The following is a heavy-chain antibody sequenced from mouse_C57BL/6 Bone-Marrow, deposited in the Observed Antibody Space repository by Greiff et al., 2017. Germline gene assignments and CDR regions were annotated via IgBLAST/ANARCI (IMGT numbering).Heavy chain of an antibody. Sequence: QVQLQQPGAELVMPGASVKLSCKASGYTFTSYWMHWVKQRPGQGLEWIGEIDPSDSYTNYHQKFKGKSTLTVDKSSSTAYMQLSSLTSEDSAVYYCALVYYYGSSYAWFAYWGQGTLVTGSA. D-gene: IGHD1-1*01. J-gene: IGHJ3*01. CDR2: IDPSDSYT. V-gene: IGHV1-69*01. CDR1: GYTFTSYW. CDR3: ALVYYYGSSYAWFAY.